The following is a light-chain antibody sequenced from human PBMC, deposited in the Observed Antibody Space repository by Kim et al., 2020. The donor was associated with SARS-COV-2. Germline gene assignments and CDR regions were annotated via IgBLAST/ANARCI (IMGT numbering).Light chain of an antibody. CDR1: QDISSY. V-gene: IGKV1-8*01. CDR2: AAS. Sequence: ASTGERVTITCRASQDISSYLAWYQQQPGKAPNLLIYAASTLQSGVPSRFSGSGSGTDFTLTISFLQSEDFATYYCQQYSNFPLTFGPGTKVDIK. J-gene: IGKJ3*01. CDR3: QQYSNFPLT.